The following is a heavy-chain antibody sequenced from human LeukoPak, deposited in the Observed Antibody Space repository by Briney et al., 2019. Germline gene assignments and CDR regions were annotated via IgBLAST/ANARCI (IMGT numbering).Heavy chain of an antibody. J-gene: IGHJ3*02. D-gene: IGHD2-15*01. CDR1: GFTFSSYA. V-gene: IGHV3-23*01. CDR3: AQGGIAASPHAFDI. Sequence: GGSLRLSCAASGFTFSSYAMSWVRQAPGKELEWVSGISGSGFSTYYADSVKGRFTISRDNAKNTLYLQMNSLRAEDTAVYYCAQGGIAASPHAFDIWGQGTMVTVSS. CDR2: ISGSGFST.